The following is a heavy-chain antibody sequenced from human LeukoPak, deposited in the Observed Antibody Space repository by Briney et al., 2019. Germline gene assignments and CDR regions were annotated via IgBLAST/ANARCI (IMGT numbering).Heavy chain of an antibody. CDR3: ARGGACSGGSCYGFGMGV. CDR2: ISNGGSTT. D-gene: IGHD2-15*01. V-gene: IGHV3-48*03. Sequence: GGSLRLSCAASGFTFNSYEMNWVRQAPGKGLEWVSYISNGGSTTYYADSVKGRFTISRDNAKNSLYLLMNSLRAEDTAVYYCARGGACSGGSCYGFGMGVWGQGTTVTVSS. CDR1: GFTFNSYE. J-gene: IGHJ6*02.